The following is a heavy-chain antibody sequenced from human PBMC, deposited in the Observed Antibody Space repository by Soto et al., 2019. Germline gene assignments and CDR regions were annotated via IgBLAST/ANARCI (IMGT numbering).Heavy chain of an antibody. J-gene: IGHJ4*02. CDR1: GDSIKHYY. CDR3: AKYRRTEEEGFTLDS. CDR2: IYYTGIT. D-gene: IGHD2-2*01. V-gene: IGHV4-59*01. Sequence: PSETLSLTCTVSGDSIKHYYWSWIRQPPGKRLEWIGYIYYTGITTYNPSLESRVTMSVDTSKNQFSLKLSSVNAADTAVYYCAKYRRTEEEGFTLDSWGRGSLITLSS.